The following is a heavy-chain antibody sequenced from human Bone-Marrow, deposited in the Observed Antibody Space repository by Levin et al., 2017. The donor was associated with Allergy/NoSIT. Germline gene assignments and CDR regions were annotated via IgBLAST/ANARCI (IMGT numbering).Heavy chain of an antibody. CDR2: ISSSSSSI. Sequence: PGGSLRLSCAASGFTFSSYSMSWVRQAPGKGLEWVSYISSSSSSIQHADSVKGRFTISRENSKNSLYLQMNSLRAEDTAVYYCARYGSGSLYAYWGQGTLVTVSS. V-gene: IGHV3-48*04. D-gene: IGHD3-10*01. CDR1: GFTFSSYS. CDR3: ARYGSGSLYAY. J-gene: IGHJ4*02.